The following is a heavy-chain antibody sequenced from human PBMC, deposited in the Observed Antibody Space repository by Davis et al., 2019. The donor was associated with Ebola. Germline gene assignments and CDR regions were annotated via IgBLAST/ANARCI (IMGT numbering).Heavy chain of an antibody. CDR1: GSNFNNYG. D-gene: IGHD6-13*01. CDR3: ARRHSSSWAYCDY. V-gene: IGHV3-33*08. J-gene: IGHJ4*02. CDR2: IWDDGSDK. Sequence: GESLKISCAASGSNFNNYGMHWVRQAPGKGLEWVAVIWDDGSDKYYADSVKGRFAISRDNSKNTLYLQINSLRAEDTAIYYCARRHSSSWAYCDYWGQGTLVTVSS.